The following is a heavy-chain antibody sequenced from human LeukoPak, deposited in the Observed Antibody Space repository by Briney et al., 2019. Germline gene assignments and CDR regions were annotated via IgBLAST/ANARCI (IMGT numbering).Heavy chain of an antibody. V-gene: IGHV3-23*01. J-gene: IGHJ4*02. CDR3: AKGLSGGIVVVVAAFY. D-gene: IGHD2-15*01. CDR1: GFTFSSYA. CDR2: ISGSGGST. Sequence: GGSLRLSCAASGFTFSSYAMSWVRQAPGKGLEWVSAISGSGGSTYYADSVKGRFTISRDNSKNTLYLQMNSLRAEDAAVYYCAKGLSGGIVVVVAAFYWGQGTLVTVSS.